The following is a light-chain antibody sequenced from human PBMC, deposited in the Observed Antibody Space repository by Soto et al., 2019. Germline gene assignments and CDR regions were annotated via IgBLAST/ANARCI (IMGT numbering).Light chain of an antibody. CDR3: CSYAGSSWV. V-gene: IGLV2-11*01. CDR1: SSDVGGYNY. J-gene: IGLJ3*02. CDR2: DVS. Sequence: QSALTQPRSVSGSPGQSVTISCTGTSSDVGGYNYVSWYQQHPDKAPKLMIYDVSKRPSGVPDRFSGSKSGNTASLTISGLQAEDEADYYCCSYAGSSWVFGGGTKVTVL.